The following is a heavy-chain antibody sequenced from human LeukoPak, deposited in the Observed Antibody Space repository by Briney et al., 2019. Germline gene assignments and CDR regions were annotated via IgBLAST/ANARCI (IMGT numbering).Heavy chain of an antibody. Sequence: PGGTLRLSCVASGFTFTSSAMSWVRQAPGKGLEWVSATSGRSGTTYYADSVKGRFTISRDNSKNSLYLQMNSLRAEDTAVYYCAKGEVGATTGNYFDYWGQGTLVTVSS. CDR3: AKGEVGATTGNYFDY. CDR1: GFTFTSSA. V-gene: IGHV3-23*01. J-gene: IGHJ4*02. D-gene: IGHD1-26*01. CDR2: TSGRSGTT.